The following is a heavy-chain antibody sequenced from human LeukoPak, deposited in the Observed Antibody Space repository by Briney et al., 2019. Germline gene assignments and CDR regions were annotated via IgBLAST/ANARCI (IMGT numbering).Heavy chain of an antibody. CDR2: IYTSGST. CDR3: ARDLIVVVPAATEYYYYYMDV. CDR1: GGSISSYY. D-gene: IGHD2-2*01. J-gene: IGHJ6*03. V-gene: IGHV4-4*07. Sequence: PSETLSLTCTVSGGSISSYYWSWIRQPAGKGLEWIGRIYTSGSTNYNPSLKSRVTMSVDTSKNQFSLKLSSVTAADTAVYYCARDLIVVVPAATEYYYYYMDVWGKGTTVTIS.